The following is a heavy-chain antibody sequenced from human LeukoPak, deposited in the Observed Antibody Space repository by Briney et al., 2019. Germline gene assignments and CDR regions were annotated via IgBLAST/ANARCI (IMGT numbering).Heavy chain of an antibody. J-gene: IGHJ4*02. Sequence: GGSLRLSCAASGFTSRSYAMSWVRQAPGKGLEWVSVIYSGDNTYYADSVKGRFTISRDNSKNTLYLQMNSLRAEDTAVYYCARDSVAGTFDYWGQGTLVTVSS. CDR3: ARDSVAGTFDY. CDR1: GFTSRSYA. CDR2: IYSGDNT. D-gene: IGHD6-19*01. V-gene: IGHV3-53*01.